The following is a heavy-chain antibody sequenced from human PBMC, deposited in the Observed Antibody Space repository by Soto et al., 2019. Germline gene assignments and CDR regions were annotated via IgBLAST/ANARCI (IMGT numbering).Heavy chain of an antibody. Sequence: DVQLVESGGGLVQPGRSLRLSCAASGFTFDDYAMHWVRQAPGKGLEWVSGISWNSGSIGYADSVKGRFTISRDNAKNSLYLQMNSLRAEDTALYYCAKDIASVRGGYLTGWGQGTLVTVSS. CDR1: GFTFDDYA. V-gene: IGHV3-9*01. J-gene: IGHJ4*02. D-gene: IGHD3-10*01. CDR2: ISWNSGSI. CDR3: AKDIASVRGGYLTG.